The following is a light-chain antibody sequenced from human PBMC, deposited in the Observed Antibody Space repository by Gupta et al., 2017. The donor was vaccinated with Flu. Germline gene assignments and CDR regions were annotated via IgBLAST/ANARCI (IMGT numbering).Light chain of an antibody. Sequence: DIQMTQSPSSLSASVGDRVTISCRASQTITRFLNWYQKRPGMAPQLLIYAAASLQSGVPSRFSGSGSETDFTLTINSLQPEDSATYYCQQNYKTPWTFGQGTKVESK. CDR2: AAA. J-gene: IGKJ1*01. CDR1: QTITRF. V-gene: IGKV1-39*01. CDR3: QQNYKTPWT.